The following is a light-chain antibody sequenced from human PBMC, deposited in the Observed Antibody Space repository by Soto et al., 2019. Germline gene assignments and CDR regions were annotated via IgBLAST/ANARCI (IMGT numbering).Light chain of an antibody. CDR2: GAS. Sequence: EIVMTQSPATLSVSPGERATLSCGAGQSVSSNLAWYQQKPGQAPGLLIYGASTRATGIPARFSGSGSGTEFTLTISRLPSEDFAVYYCQQYNNWPRTFGQGTKVEIK. CDR3: QQYNNWPRT. V-gene: IGKV3-15*01. CDR1: QSVSSN. J-gene: IGKJ1*01.